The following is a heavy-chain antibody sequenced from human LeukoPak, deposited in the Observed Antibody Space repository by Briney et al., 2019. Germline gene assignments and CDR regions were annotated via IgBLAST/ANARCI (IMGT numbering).Heavy chain of an antibody. J-gene: IGHJ4*02. V-gene: IGHV4-34*01. CDR3: ARQPGYFDY. CDR2: INHSGST. CDR1: GGSFSGYY. Sequence: SETLSLTCAVYGGSFSGYYWSWIRQPPGKGLEWIGEINHSGSTNYNPSLKSRVTISVDTSKNQFSLRLSSVTATDTAVYYCARQPGYFDYWGQGTLVTVSS.